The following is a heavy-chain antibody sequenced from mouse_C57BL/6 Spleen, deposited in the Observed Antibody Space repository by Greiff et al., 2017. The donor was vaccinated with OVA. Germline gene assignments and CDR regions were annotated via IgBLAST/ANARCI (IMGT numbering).Heavy chain of an antibody. CDR1: GFTFSDYG. Sequence: EVKLQESGGGLVQPGGSLKLSCAASGFTFSDYGMAWVRQAPRKGPEWVAFISNLAYSIYYADTVTGRFTISRENAKNTLYLEMSSLRSEDTAMYYCARHANWGEFFDCWGQGTTLTVSS. CDR3: ARHANWGEFFDC. D-gene: IGHD4-1*01. J-gene: IGHJ2*01. V-gene: IGHV5-15*01. CDR2: ISNLAYSI.